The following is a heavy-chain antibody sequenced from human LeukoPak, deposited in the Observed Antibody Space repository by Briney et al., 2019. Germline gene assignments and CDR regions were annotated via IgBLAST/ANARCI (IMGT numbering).Heavy chain of an antibody. CDR2: ISAYNGNT. J-gene: IGHJ3*02. Sequence: ASVKVSCKASGYTFTSYGISWVRQAPGQGLEWMGWISAYNGNTNYAQKLQGRVTMTTDTSTSTAYMELRSLRSDDTAVYYCATHITMVREDAFDIWGQGTMVTVSS. CDR1: GYTFTSYG. CDR3: ATHITMVREDAFDI. D-gene: IGHD3-10*01. V-gene: IGHV1-18*01.